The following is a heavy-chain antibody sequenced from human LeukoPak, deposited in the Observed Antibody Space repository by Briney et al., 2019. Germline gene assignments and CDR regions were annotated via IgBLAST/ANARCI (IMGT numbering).Heavy chain of an antibody. V-gene: IGHV3-23*01. J-gene: IGHJ4*02. Sequence: GGSLRLSCAASGFTFSSYAMSWVRQAPGKGLEWVSAISGSGGSTYYADSVKGRFTISRDNSKNTLYLQMNSLRAEDTAVYYCARSRFTYGSVALDYWGRGTLVTVSS. CDR2: ISGSGGST. D-gene: IGHD4-17*01. CDR1: GFTFSSYA. CDR3: ARSRFTYGSVALDY.